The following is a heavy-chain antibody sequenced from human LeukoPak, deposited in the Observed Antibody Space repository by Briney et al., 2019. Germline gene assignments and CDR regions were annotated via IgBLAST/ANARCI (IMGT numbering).Heavy chain of an antibody. Sequence: PGGSLRLSCAASGFTFSIYVMHWVRQGPGKGLEYVSGIDSSGSSTHYANSLEDRFSISRDNSKNTVYLQMGSLRAEDTAVYYCVREGHSSGHCGAFDIWGQGTMVTVSS. J-gene: IGHJ3*02. V-gene: IGHV3-64*01. CDR3: VREGHSSGHCGAFDI. CDR2: IDSSGSST. D-gene: IGHD3-22*01. CDR1: GFTFSIYV.